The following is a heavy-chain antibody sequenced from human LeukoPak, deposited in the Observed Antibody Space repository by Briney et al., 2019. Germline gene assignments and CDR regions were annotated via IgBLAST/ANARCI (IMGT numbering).Heavy chain of an antibody. D-gene: IGHD4-17*01. CDR1: GGSISSSSYY. Sequence: SETLSLTCTVSGGSISSSSYYWGWIRQPPGKGLEWIGSIYYSGSTYYNPSLKSRVTISVDTSKKQSSLKLSSVTAADTAVYYCARQVSYGDYGRYYFDYWGQGTLVTVSS. CDR2: IYYSGST. V-gene: IGHV4-39*01. J-gene: IGHJ4*02. CDR3: ARQVSYGDYGRYYFDY.